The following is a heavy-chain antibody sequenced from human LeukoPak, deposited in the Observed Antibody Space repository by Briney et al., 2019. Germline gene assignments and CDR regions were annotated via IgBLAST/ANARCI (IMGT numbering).Heavy chain of an antibody. J-gene: IGHJ3*02. CDR2: IYTSGST. D-gene: IGHD3-22*01. CDR3: ARRVPPYDYYDSSGYPVEAFDS. V-gene: IGHV4-4*07. CDR1: CGSISNYY. Sequence: SGALSLICTGPCGSISNYYWSWIPQPAGKGLEWIGSIYTSGSTNYNPSLNSRVTMSVDTSKIQFSLKLSSVTAADTAVYYCARRVPPYDYYDSSGYPVEAFDSWGQGTMVTVSS.